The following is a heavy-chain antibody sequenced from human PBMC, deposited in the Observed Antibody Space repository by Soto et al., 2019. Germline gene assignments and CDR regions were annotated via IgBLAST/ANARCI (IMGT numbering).Heavy chain of an antibody. D-gene: IGHD2-21*02. CDR1: GISLRNSGVG. J-gene: IGHJ5*02. CDR3: ALRYCGGDCYGLWFDP. V-gene: IGHV2-5*02. CDR2: IYWDDEK. Sequence: QITLKESGPTLVKPTQTLTLTCTLSGISLRNSGVGVGWIRQPPGKALEWLALIYWDDEKHYSPSLKSRLTITKDTFENQVVLSMTNMHPVETATYYCALRYCGGDCYGLWFDPWGQGTLVTVSS.